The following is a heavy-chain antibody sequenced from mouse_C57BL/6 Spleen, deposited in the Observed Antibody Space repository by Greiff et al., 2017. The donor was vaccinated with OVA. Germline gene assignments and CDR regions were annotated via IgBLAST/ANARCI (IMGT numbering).Heavy chain of an antibody. Sequence: LVKPGDSVKISCKASGYSFTGYFMNWVMQSHGKSLEWIGRINPYNGDTFYNQKFKGKATLTVDKSSSTAHMELRSLTSEDSAVYYCARSGGNYLYWYFDVWGTGTTVTVSS. D-gene: IGHD2-1*01. CDR2: INPYNGDT. CDR3: ARSGGNYLYWYFDV. CDR1: GYSFTGYF. V-gene: IGHV1-20*01. J-gene: IGHJ1*03.